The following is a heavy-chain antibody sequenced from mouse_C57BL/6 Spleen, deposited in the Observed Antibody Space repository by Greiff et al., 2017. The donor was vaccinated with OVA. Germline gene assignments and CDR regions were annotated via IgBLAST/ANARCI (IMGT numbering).Heavy chain of an antibody. D-gene: IGHD3-2*02. V-gene: IGHV1-61*01. CDR1: GYTFTSYW. J-gene: IGHJ4*01. CDR3: ARKELSLHAMDY. CDR2: IYPSDSET. Sequence: QVQLQQPGAELVRPGSSVKLSCKASGYTFTSYWMDWVKQRPGQGLEWIGNIYPSDSETHYNQKFKDKATLTVDKSSSTAYMQLSSLTSEDSAVYYCARKELSLHAMDYWGQGTSVTVSS.